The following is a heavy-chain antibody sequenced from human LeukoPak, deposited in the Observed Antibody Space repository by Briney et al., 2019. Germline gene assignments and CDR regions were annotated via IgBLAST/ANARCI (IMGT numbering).Heavy chain of an antibody. CDR2: ISSSSSTI. J-gene: IGHJ4*02. Sequence: HSGGSLRLSCAASGFTFSSYSMNWVRHAPGKGLEWVSYISSSSSTIYYADSVKGRFTISRDNAKNSLYLQMNSLRAEDTAVYYCARAGDLDFDYWGQGTLVTVSS. V-gene: IGHV3-48*01. D-gene: IGHD7-27*01. CDR1: GFTFSSYS. CDR3: ARAGDLDFDY.